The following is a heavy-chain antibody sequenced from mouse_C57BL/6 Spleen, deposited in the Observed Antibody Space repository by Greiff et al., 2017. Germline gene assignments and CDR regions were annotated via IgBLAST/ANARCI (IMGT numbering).Heavy chain of an antibody. D-gene: IGHD2-14*01. J-gene: IGHJ4*01. Sequence: EVQLQQSGPELVKPGASVKISCKASGYSFTGYYMHWVKQSPEKSLEWIGEINPSTGGTTYNQKFKAKATLTVDKSSSTAYMQLKSLTSEDSSVYYGAISDKIGAMDYWGQGTSVTVAS. CDR3: AISDKIGAMDY. CDR1: GYSFTGYY. CDR2: INPSTGGT. V-gene: IGHV1-42*01.